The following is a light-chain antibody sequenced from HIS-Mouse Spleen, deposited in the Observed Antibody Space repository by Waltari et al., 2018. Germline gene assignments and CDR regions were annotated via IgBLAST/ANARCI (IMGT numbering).Light chain of an antibody. Sequence: QSVLTQPPSASGTPGQRVTISCSGSSSNIGSNTVNWYQQLPGTAPKLLIYGNNQRTSGGPDRFSGSKSGTSASLAISGLQSEDEADYYCAAWDDSLNGWVFGGGTKLTVL. CDR2: GNN. V-gene: IGLV1-44*01. CDR3: AAWDDSLNGWV. CDR1: SSNIGSNT. J-gene: IGLJ3*02.